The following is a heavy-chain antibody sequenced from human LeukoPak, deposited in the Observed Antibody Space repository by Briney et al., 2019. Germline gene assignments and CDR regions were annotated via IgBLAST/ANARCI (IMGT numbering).Heavy chain of an antibody. CDR2: LYYSGTT. D-gene: IGHD1-26*01. CDR3: ARQVSGSSEMDY. CDR1: GGSISTSSYC. V-gene: IGHV4-39*01. Sequence: SETLSLTCTVSGGSISTSSYCWGWIRRPPGKGLEWIGSLYYSGTTYYNPSLKSRVTVSVDTSKNQFSLKLSSVTAADTAVYYCARQVSGSSEMDYWGQGTLVTVSS. J-gene: IGHJ4*02.